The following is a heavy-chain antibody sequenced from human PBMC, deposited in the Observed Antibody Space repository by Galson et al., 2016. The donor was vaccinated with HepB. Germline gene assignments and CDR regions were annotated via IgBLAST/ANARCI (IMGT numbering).Heavy chain of an antibody. CDR2: IYPGDSHT. CDR3: PIRLTHDSKIWDIDY. V-gene: IGHV5-51*01. CDR1: GYSFTDYW. J-gene: IGHJ4*02. D-gene: IGHD3-16*01. Sequence: QSGAEVKKPGESLRISCKGSGYSFTDYWSGWVRQMPGKVLEWMGIIYPGDSHTRYSASTQGQVTISSYKSISTAYLQASSLKAPDTAIHYCPIRLTHDSKIWDIDYWGQGTLVTVSS.